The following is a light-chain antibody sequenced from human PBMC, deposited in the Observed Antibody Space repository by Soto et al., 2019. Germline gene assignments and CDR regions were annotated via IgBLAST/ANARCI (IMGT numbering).Light chain of an antibody. CDR1: QGISAW. CDR3: QQYNTYPTWT. J-gene: IGKJ1*01. CDR2: KAS. V-gene: IGKV1-5*03. Sequence: DIQMTQSPSPLPPPLGKRVTIPCRAGQGISAWLAGYQQKPGKAPKLLIYKASSLEPGVPSRFSGSGSGTEFTLTISSLQPDDFATYHCQQYNTYPTWTFGQGTKVEIK.